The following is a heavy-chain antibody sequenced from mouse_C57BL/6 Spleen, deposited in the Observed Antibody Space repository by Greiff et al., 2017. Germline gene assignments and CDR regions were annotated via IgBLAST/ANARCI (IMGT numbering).Heavy chain of an antibody. CDR2: IYPGSGST. V-gene: IGHV1-55*01. CDR1: GYTFTSYW. D-gene: IGHD1-1*01. CDR3: ARACATED. Sequence: VKLQQPGAELVKPGASVKMSCKASGYTFTSYWITWVKQRPGQGLEWIGDIYPGSGSTTSNEKFKSKATLTVDTSSSTAYMQLSSLTSEDAAVYYCARACATEDGGQGTTLTVSS. J-gene: IGHJ2*01.